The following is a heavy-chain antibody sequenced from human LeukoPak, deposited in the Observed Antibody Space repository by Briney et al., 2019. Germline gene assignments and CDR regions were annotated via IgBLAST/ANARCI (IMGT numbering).Heavy chain of an antibody. CDR2: INPNSGGT. Sequence: ASVKVSCKASGYTFTGYYMHWVRQAPGHGLEWIGWINPNSGGTNYAQKFQGRVTMTRDTSISTAYMELSRLRSDDTAVYYCATDLGYCSSTSCPMDYWGQGTLVTVSS. D-gene: IGHD2-2*01. CDR1: GYTFTGYY. J-gene: IGHJ4*02. CDR3: ATDLGYCSSTSCPMDY. V-gene: IGHV1-2*02.